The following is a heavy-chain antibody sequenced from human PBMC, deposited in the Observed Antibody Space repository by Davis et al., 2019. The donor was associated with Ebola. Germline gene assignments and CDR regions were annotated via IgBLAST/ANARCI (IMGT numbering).Heavy chain of an antibody. V-gene: IGHV3-11*04. CDR1: GFTFSDYY. D-gene: IGHD3-16*02. CDR2: ISSSSSTI. J-gene: IGHJ6*02. Sequence: GESLKISCAASGFTFSDYYMSWIRQAPGKGLEWVSYISSSSSTIYYADSVKGRFTISRDNAKNSLYLQMNSLRAEGTAVYYCARSLKGASVSTYYGMDVWGQGTTVTVSS. CDR3: ARSLKGASVSTYYGMDV.